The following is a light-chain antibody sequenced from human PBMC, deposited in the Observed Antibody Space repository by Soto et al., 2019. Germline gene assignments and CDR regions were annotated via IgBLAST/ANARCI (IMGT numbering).Light chain of an antibody. CDR1: QSVSSSY. V-gene: IGKV3D-15*01. Sequence: EKGWTQSPGTLSLSPGERATLSCRGSQSVSSSYLAWYQQTPGQAPRLLIYGASSRATGIPDRFSGSGSGTEFTLTISSLQSEDFAVYYCQQYNNWPPWTFGQGTKVDIK. CDR2: GAS. CDR3: QQYNNWPPWT. J-gene: IGKJ1*01.